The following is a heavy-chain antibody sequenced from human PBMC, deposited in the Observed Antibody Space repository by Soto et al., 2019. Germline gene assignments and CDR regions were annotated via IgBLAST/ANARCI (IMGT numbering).Heavy chain of an antibody. CDR1: GFSLSTSGVS. Sequence: QITLKESGPALVKPTQTLTLTCTFSGFSLSTSGVSVGWIRQPPGKALEWLTLIYWNDEKRFSPSLKNRLTITKDTSKNQVVLTMTNMDPVDTATYYCAHRRDIILMVTPSRGYYFDYWGQGTLVNVSS. V-gene: IGHV2-5*01. J-gene: IGHJ4*02. CDR2: IYWNDEK. D-gene: IGHD2-8*01. CDR3: AHRRDIILMVTPSRGYYFDY.